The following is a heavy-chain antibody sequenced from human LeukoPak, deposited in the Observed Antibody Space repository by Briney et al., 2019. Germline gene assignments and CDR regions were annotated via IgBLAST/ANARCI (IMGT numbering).Heavy chain of an antibody. CDR3: AKGGDYGDSPYYFDY. CDR1: GFTFSSYG. V-gene: IGHV3-33*06. Sequence: PGGSLRLSCAASGFTFSSYGMHWVRQAPGKGPEWVAVIWYDGSNKYYADSVKGRFTISRDNSKNTLYLQMNSLRAEDTAVYYCAKGGDYGDSPYYFDYWGQGTLVTVSS. D-gene: IGHD4-17*01. J-gene: IGHJ4*02. CDR2: IWYDGSNK.